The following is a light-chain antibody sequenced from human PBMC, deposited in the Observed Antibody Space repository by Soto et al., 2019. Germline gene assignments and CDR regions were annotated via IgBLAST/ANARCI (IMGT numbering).Light chain of an antibody. V-gene: IGKV2-30*01. CDR1: KSLVYSDGNTH. Sequence: DVVLTQSPLSLPVNFGQPASISCRSSKSLVYSDGNTHLSWFHQRPGQSPRRLIYRVSSRDSGVPDRCSGSGLGSDFTLEISRVEAEDVGIYFCTQGTHWPRTSGHGTKVEVK. J-gene: IGKJ1*01. CDR3: TQGTHWPRT. CDR2: RVS.